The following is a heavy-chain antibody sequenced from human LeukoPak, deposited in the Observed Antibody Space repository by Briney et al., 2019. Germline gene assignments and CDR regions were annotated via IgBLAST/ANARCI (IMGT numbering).Heavy chain of an antibody. CDR3: ARIIQQLALNDAFDI. D-gene: IGHD6-13*01. Sequence: PGGSLRLSCAASGFTFSSYAMHWVRQAPGKGLEWVAVIPYDGSNKYYADSVKGRFTISRDNSKNTLYLQMNSLRAEDTAVYYCARIIQQLALNDAFDIWGQGTMVTVSS. V-gene: IGHV3-30-3*01. CDR2: IPYDGSNK. CDR1: GFTFSSYA. J-gene: IGHJ3*02.